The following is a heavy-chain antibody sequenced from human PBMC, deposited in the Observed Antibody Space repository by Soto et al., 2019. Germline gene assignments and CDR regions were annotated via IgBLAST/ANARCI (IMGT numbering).Heavy chain of an antibody. Sequence: QVPLQESGPGLVKPSETLSLSCTVSGGSISSYYWSWIRQTPGKGLEWIGYVHDSWGSNYNPHLRSRVAISLDTSKSQFSLEVTSVTATDTPVYYCARQGFGALHCLVDVWCQGTTVTVSS. CDR1: GGSISSYY. J-gene: IGHJ6*02. D-gene: IGHD3-10*01. CDR2: VHDSWGS. CDR3: ARQGFGALHCLVDV. V-gene: IGHV4-59*08.